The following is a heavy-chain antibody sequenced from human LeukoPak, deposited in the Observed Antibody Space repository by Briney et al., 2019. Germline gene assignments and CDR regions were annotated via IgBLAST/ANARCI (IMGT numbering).Heavy chain of an antibody. CDR2: MYNSGST. CDR1: GGSISTYY. J-gene: IGHJ3*01. D-gene: IGHD1-26*01. CDR3: ARQGSGGRSFDV. Sequence: SETLSLTCTVSGGSISTYYWSWLRQPPGKGLEWIGYMYNSGSTNYNPSLKSRVTISIDTSKNQVSLRLSSVTAADTAVYYCARQGSGGRSFDVWGQGTMVTVSS. V-gene: IGHV4-59*08.